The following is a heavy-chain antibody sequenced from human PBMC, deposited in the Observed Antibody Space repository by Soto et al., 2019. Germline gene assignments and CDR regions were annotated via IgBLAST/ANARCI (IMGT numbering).Heavy chain of an antibody. CDR2: INHSGST. V-gene: IGHV4-34*01. CDR3: AGEALLWFGELIKGFDP. Sequence: QVQLQQWGAGLLKPSETLSLTCAVYGGSFSGYYWSWIRQPPGKGLEWIGEINHSGSTNYNPSLKSQVTISVDTSKNQFSLKLRSVTAADTAVYYCAGEALLWFGELIKGFDPWGQGTLVTVSS. D-gene: IGHD3-10*01. J-gene: IGHJ5*02. CDR1: GGSFSGYY.